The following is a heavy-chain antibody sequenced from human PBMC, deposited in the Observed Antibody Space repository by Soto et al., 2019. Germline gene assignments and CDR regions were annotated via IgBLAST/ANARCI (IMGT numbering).Heavy chain of an antibody. J-gene: IGHJ4*02. CDR3: ARGGIVVVPAPHLFDY. D-gene: IGHD2-2*01. CDR1: GYTFTGYY. Sequence: ASVKVSCKASGYTFTGYYMHWVRQAPGQGLEWMGWINPNSGGTNYAQKCQGWVTMTRDTSISTAYMELSRLRSDDTAVYYCARGGIVVVPAPHLFDYWGQGTLVTVSS. V-gene: IGHV1-2*04. CDR2: INPNSGGT.